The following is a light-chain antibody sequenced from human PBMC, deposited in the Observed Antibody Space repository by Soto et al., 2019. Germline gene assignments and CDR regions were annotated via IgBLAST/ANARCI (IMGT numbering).Light chain of an antibody. CDR1: NNDIGGYNF. J-gene: IGLJ3*02. V-gene: IGLV2-14*01. CDR3: NSYTSSATRV. CDR2: EVI. Sequence: QSALTQPASVSGSPGQSITISCTGTNNDIGGYNFVSWYQQHPGKAPKLLIYEVINRPSGVSNRFSGSKSGNTASLSISGLQAKDEADYYCNSYTSSATRVFGGGTKLTVL.